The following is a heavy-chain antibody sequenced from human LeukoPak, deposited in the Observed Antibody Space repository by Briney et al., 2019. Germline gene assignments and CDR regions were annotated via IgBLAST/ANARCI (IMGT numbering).Heavy chain of an antibody. V-gene: IGHV3-66*01. CDR3: AREVYSSTWFDL. J-gene: IGHJ4*02. CDR1: GFTLNTNY. Sequence: PGGSLRLSCAASGFTLNTNYMNWVRQVPGKGLEWVSVIYAGGNTYYADSVKERFTISRDNSRNTLYLQMNSLRGDDTAVYHCAREVYSSTWFDLWGQGTLVTVSS. CDR2: IYAGGNT. D-gene: IGHD6-13*01.